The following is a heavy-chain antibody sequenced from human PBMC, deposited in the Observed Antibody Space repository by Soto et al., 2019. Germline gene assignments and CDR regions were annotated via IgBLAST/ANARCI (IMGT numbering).Heavy chain of an antibody. CDR1: GFTFSSYW. J-gene: IGHJ3*02. D-gene: IGHD3-3*01. V-gene: IGHV3-74*01. CDR3: AGSGYYRVFAFDI. Sequence: GGSLRLSCAASGFTFSSYWMHWVRQAPGKGLVWVSRINSDGSSTSYADSVKGRFTISRDNAKNTLYPQMNSLRAEDTAVYYCAGSGYYRVFAFDIWGQGTMVTVSS. CDR2: INSDGSST.